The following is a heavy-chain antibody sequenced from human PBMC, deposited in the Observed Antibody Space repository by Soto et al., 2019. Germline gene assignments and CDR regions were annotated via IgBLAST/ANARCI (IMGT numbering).Heavy chain of an antibody. CDR2: IGTAGDT. CDR1: GFTFSSYD. Sequence: EVQLVESGGGLVQPGGSLRLSCAASGFTFSSYDMHWVRQATGKGLEWVSAIGTAGDTYYPGSVKGRFTISRDNAKNSLYLQMNSLRAGDTAVYYCARGLSAYSSSALFDYWGQGTLVTVSS. V-gene: IGHV3-13*01. CDR3: ARGLSAYSSSALFDY. D-gene: IGHD6-6*01. J-gene: IGHJ4*02.